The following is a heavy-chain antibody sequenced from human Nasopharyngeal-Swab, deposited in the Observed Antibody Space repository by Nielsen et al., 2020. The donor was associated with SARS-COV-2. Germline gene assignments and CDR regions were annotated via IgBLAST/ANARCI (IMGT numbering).Heavy chain of an antibody. J-gene: IGHJ4*02. D-gene: IGHD3-16*01. CDR3: ARDPDESVGGGEGVFDY. CDR2: ISYDGSNK. CDR1: GFTFSSSA. Sequence: GGSLRLSCAASGFTFSSSAMPWVRQAPGKGLEWVAVISYDGSNKYYADSVKGRFPISRDTSKNTPYLQRNSLRAEDTAVYYCARDPDESVGGGEGVFDYWGQGTLVTVSS. V-gene: IGHV3-30-3*01.